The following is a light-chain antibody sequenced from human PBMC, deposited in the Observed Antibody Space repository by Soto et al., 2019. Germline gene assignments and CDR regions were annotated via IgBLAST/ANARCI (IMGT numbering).Light chain of an antibody. J-gene: IGLJ1*01. V-gene: IGLV2-23*01. CDR3: CSYAGSSTYI. Sequence: QSALTQPASVSGSPGQSITISCTGTSSDGGSHNLVSWYQQHPDRAPKLMIYEGSKRPSGVSNRFSGSKSGNTASLTISGLQAEDEADYFCCSYAGSSTYIFGSGTKVTVL. CDR2: EGS. CDR1: SSDGGSHNL.